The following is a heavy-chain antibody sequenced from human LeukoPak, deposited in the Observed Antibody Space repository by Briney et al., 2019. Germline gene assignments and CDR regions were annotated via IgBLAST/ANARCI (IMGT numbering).Heavy chain of an antibody. CDR1: GGSLSDDY. D-gene: IGHD1-26*01. Sequence: SETLSLTCAVYGGSLSDDYWSWIRQPPGKGLEWIGEINHSGSTKYTASLKSRVTISVDKSKNQFSLKLSSVTAADTAVYYCARSYSGSYGDYWGQGTLVTVSS. V-gene: IGHV4-34*01. J-gene: IGHJ4*02. CDR2: INHSGST. CDR3: ARSYSGSYGDY.